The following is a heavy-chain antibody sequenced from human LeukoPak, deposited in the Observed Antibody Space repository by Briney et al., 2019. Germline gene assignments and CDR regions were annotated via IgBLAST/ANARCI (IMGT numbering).Heavy chain of an antibody. CDR1: GYSISSGYY. CDR2: IYHSGST. Sequence: SETLSLTCTVSGYSISSGYYWGWIRQPPGKGLEWIGSIYHSGSTYYNPSLKRRVTMSVDTSKNQFSLKLSSVTAADTAVYYCARQDYGDYAVHAFDIWGQGTMVTVSS. D-gene: IGHD4-17*01. CDR3: ARQDYGDYAVHAFDI. V-gene: IGHV4-38-2*02. J-gene: IGHJ3*02.